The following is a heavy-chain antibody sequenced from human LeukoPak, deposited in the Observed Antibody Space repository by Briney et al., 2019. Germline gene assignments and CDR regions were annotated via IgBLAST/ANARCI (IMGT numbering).Heavy chain of an antibody. CDR3: ARPEYSSSSYYYYYYMDV. Sequence: GGSLRLSCAASGFAFSGYAMHWVRQAPGKGLEWVAIISYDGSNNYYADSVKGRFTISRDNSNNTLYLEMDSLRAEDTAVYYCARPEYSSSSYYYYYYMDVWGKGTTVTVSS. CDR1: GFAFSGYA. D-gene: IGHD6-6*01. CDR2: ISYDGSNN. V-gene: IGHV3-30*04. J-gene: IGHJ6*03.